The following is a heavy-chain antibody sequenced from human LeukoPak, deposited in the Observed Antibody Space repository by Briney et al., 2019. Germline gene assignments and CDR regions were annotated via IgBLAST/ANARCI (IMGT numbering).Heavy chain of an antibody. CDR3: ARDRRESNWNFFDY. V-gene: IGHV1-2*02. Sequence: ASVKVSCKASGYTFTGYYMHWVRQAPGQGLEWMGWINPNTGDTNYAPKFQGRVTMTSDSSISTAYMELSRLRSDDTAVYYCARDRRESNWNFFDYWGQGTLVTVSS. D-gene: IGHD1-1*01. CDR1: GYTFTGYY. CDR2: INPNTGDT. J-gene: IGHJ4*02.